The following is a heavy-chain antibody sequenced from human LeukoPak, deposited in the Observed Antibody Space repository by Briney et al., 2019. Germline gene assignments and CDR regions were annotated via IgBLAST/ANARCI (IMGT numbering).Heavy chain of an antibody. CDR2: IRISGDAT. CDR1: GFTFSDNW. CDR3: VRAAPRDCSSTSCSLFDN. D-gene: IGHD2-2*01. J-gene: IGHJ4*02. Sequence: GGSLRLSCSASGFTFSDNWMHWVRQAPGKGLEWVSGIRISGDATYYADSVKGRFTISRDKSKNTLYLQMNSLRAEDTAVYYCVRAAPRDCSSTSCSLFDNWGQGTLVTVSS. V-gene: IGHV3-23*01.